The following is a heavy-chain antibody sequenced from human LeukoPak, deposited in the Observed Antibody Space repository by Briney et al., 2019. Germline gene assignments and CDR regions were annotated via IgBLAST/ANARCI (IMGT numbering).Heavy chain of an antibody. CDR3: ARGAVAGQDFDY. Sequence: SETLSLTCTVSGGSISSYHLSWIRQPPGKGLEWIGYIFYSGSTNYNPSLKNRVTISGDTSKNQFPLELSSVTTADTAVYYCARGAVAGQDFDYWGQGTLVTVSS. V-gene: IGHV4-59*01. D-gene: IGHD6-19*01. CDR1: GGSISSYH. J-gene: IGHJ4*02. CDR2: IFYSGST.